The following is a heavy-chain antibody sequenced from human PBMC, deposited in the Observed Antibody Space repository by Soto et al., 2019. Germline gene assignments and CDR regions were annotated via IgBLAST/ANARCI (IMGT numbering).Heavy chain of an antibody. CDR3: ARQWVWWALLRYFDY. V-gene: IGHV4-39*01. Sequence: QLQLQESGPGLVKPSETLSLTCTVSGGSISSSSYYWGWIRQPPGKGLEWIGSIYYSGSTYYNPSLKSRVTISVDTSKNQFSLKLSSVTAADTAVYYCARQWVWWALLRYFDYWGQGTLVTVSS. J-gene: IGHJ4*02. D-gene: IGHD1-26*01. CDR2: IYYSGST. CDR1: GGSISSSSYY.